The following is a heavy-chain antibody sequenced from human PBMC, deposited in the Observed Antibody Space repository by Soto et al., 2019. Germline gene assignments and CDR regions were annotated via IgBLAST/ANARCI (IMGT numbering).Heavy chain of an antibody. Sequence: SVKVSCKASGGTFSSYAISWVRQAPGQGLEWMGGIIPIFGTANYAQKFQGRVTITADESTSTAYMELSSLRSEDTAVYYCAREKSYYGSSGYSFFDYWGQGTLVTVSS. D-gene: IGHD3-22*01. J-gene: IGHJ4*02. V-gene: IGHV1-69*13. CDR1: GGTFSSYA. CDR2: IIPIFGTA. CDR3: AREKSYYGSSGYSFFDY.